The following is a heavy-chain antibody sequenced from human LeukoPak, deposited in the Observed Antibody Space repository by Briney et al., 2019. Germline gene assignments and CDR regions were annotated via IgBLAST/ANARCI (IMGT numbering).Heavy chain of an antibody. CDR3: ASDIVVVPAASDY. CDR2: ISYDGSNK. Sequence: GGSLRLSCAASGFTFGSYAMHWVRQAPGKGLEWVAVISYDGSNKYYADSVKVRFTISRDNCKNNLYLQMNSLRAEDTAVYYCASDIVVVPAASDYWGQGTLVTVSS. D-gene: IGHD2-2*01. V-gene: IGHV3-30*04. CDR1: GFTFGSYA. J-gene: IGHJ4*02.